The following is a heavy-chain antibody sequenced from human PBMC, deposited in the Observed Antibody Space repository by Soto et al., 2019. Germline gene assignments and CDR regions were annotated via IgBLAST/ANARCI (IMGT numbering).Heavy chain of an antibody. CDR1: GFSLSTTGEA. D-gene: IGHD3-10*01. CDR2: IYWDDDK. V-gene: IGHV2-5*02. CDR3: ARMGVWFGELLRNWFDP. J-gene: IGHJ5*02. Sequence: QITLKESGPTVLKPTQTLTLTCTFSGFSLSTTGEAVAWIRQPPGKALEWLALIYWDDDKRYSPSLKNRLTITKDTSKNQVVLTMTNMDPVDTPTYHCARMGVWFGELLRNWFDPWGQGTLVTVSS.